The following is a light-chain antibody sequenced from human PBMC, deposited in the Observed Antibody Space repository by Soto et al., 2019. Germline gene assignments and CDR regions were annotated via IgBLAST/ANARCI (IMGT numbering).Light chain of an antibody. CDR1: SSDIGAHNY. CDR2: DVY. Sequence: QSALTQPASVSGSPGQSITISCTGTSSDIGAHNYVSWYQHHPGKAPKLMIYDVYSRPSDISDRVSGSKSSNTASLTISGLQAEDEADYYSCSYTPSSTYGFGPGTKLTVL. J-gene: IGLJ1*01. CDR3: CSYTPSSTYG. V-gene: IGLV2-14*01.